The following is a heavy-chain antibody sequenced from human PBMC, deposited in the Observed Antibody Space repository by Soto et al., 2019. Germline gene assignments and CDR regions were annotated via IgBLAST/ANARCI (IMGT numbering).Heavy chain of an antibody. CDR3: ARDQLYYNDISGRPLNAFDV. Sequence: GGSVRLSCAASGVTFRNYGMNWVRQAPGKGLEWVSYIGIGSSTKYYADSVKGRFTISRDNVKNSLYLQMNSLRAEDTAVYYCARDQLYYNDISGRPLNAFDVWGQGTMVTVSS. CDR2: IGIGSSTK. D-gene: IGHD3-22*01. J-gene: IGHJ3*01. CDR1: GVTFRNYG. V-gene: IGHV3-48*01.